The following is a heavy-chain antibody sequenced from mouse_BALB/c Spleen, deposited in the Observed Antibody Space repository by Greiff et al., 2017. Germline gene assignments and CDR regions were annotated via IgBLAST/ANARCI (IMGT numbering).Heavy chain of an antibody. CDR3: ARDLIYYDYDAY. Sequence: EVQLVESGPGLVKPSQSLSLTCSVTGYSITSCYYGPWIRQFPGNKLEWVGYRSNDGSNNYNPSLKNRISITRDTSKNQFFLKLNSVTTEDTATYYCARDLIYYDYDAYWGQGTLVTVSA. D-gene: IGHD2-4*01. CDR1: GYSITSCYY. CDR2: RSNDGSN. V-gene: IGHV3-6*02. J-gene: IGHJ3*01.